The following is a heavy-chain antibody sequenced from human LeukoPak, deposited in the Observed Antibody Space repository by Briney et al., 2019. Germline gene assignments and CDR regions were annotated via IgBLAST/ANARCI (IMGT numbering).Heavy chain of an antibody. CDR3: AKPATISPRDY. D-gene: IGHD2-21*01. V-gene: IGHV3-23*01. CDR2: ISGDGDHT. Sequence: GGTLRLSCVASGFTFSDYIMCWVRQDPGKGLEWVSGISGDGDHTYYADSVKGRFTISRDNSKNTLSLQMSGLRAEDTAIYYCAKPATISPRDYWGQGTLVSVSS. J-gene: IGHJ4*02. CDR1: GFTFSDYI.